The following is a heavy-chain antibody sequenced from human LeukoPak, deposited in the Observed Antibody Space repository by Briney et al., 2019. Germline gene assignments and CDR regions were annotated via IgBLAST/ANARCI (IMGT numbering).Heavy chain of an antibody. CDR3: ATDWSGDDRFDY. Sequence: GGSLRLSCAASGFTFSRYWMTWVRQAPGKGLEWVANIKQDGSEQYYVDSVRGRFTISRDNTKNSLYLQVNSLGVEDTAVYYCATDWSGDDRFDYWGQGTLVTVSS. D-gene: IGHD3-3*01. CDR2: IKQDGSEQ. CDR1: GFTFSRYW. V-gene: IGHV3-7*05. J-gene: IGHJ4*02.